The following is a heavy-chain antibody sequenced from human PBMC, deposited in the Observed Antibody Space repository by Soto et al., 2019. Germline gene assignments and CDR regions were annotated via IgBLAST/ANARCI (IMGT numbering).Heavy chain of an antibody. Sequence: GASVKVSCKVSGYTLTELSMHWVRQAPGKGLEWMGGFDPEDGETIYAQKFQGRVTMTEDTSTDTAYMELGSLRSEDTAVYYCATGRKDVLRYFDWLLLAPDYWGQGTLVTVS. V-gene: IGHV1-24*01. CDR3: ATGRKDVLRYFDWLLLAPDY. CDR2: FDPEDGET. CDR1: GYTLTELS. J-gene: IGHJ4*02. D-gene: IGHD3-9*01.